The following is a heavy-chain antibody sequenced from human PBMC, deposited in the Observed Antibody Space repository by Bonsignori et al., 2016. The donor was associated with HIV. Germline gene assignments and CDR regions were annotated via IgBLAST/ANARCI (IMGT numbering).Heavy chain of an antibody. J-gene: IGHJ6*03. V-gene: IGHV3-48*03. CDR3: ARTDYNTYGYNYYYYMDV. Sequence: WIRQPPGKGLEWISSITSSGSSIYYEDSVRGRFTIRRDNAKNSLYLQMNSLIAEDTALYYCARTDYNTYGYNYYYYMDVWGKGTTVTVSS. D-gene: IGHD4-11*01. CDR2: ITSSGSSI.